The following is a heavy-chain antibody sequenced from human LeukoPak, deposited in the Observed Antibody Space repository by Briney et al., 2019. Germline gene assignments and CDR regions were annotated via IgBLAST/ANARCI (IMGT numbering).Heavy chain of an antibody. Sequence: SVKVSCKASGGTFRNYVVTWVRQAPGQGLEWMGGIVPMFGTGNYAQKLQGRVTITADESTSTAYMELSSLRLEDTAVYYCVIFPRDILRYSADYWGQGTLVTVSS. D-gene: IGHD2/OR15-2a*01. V-gene: IGHV1-69*01. J-gene: IGHJ4*02. CDR2: IVPMFGTG. CDR3: VIFPRDILRYSADY. CDR1: GGTFRNYV.